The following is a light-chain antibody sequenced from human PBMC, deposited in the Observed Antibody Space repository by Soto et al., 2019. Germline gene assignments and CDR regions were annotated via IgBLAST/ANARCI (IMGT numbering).Light chain of an antibody. CDR1: HSVIYN. J-gene: IGKJ1*01. CDR3: QHYNNWPPWT. V-gene: IGKV3-15*01. CDR2: AAS. Sequence: EIVVTQSPGTLSVSPGERATLSCRASHSVIYNLAWYQQKPGQAPRLLIYAASARATGIPARFSGSGSETEFTLTISSLQSEDFAVYYCQHYNNWPPWTFGQGTKVDI.